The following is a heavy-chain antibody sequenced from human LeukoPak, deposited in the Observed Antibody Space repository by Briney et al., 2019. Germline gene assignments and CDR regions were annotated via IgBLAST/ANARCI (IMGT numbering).Heavy chain of an antibody. CDR2: IIPIFGTA. Sequence: VASVKVSCKASGGTFSSYAISWVRQAPGQGLEWMGGIIPIFGTANYAQKFQGRVTITTDESTSTAYMELSSLRSEDTAVYYSARVDISSGWTNAFDIWGQGTMVTVSS. CDR1: GGTFSSYA. V-gene: IGHV1-69*05. J-gene: IGHJ3*02. CDR3: ARVDISSGWTNAFDI. D-gene: IGHD6-19*01.